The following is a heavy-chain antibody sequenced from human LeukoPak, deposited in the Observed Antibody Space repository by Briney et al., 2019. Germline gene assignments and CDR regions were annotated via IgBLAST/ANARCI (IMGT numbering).Heavy chain of an antibody. D-gene: IGHD2-15*01. CDR1: GYTFTSYD. V-gene: IGHV1-2*02. CDR3: AREGLPGDYFDY. CDR2: INPNSGGT. J-gene: IGHJ4*02. Sequence: ASVKVSCKASGYTFTSYDINWVRQATGQGLEWMGWINPNSGGTNYAQKFQGRVTMTRDTSISTAYMELSRLRSDDTAVYYCAREGLPGDYFDYWGQGTLVTVSS.